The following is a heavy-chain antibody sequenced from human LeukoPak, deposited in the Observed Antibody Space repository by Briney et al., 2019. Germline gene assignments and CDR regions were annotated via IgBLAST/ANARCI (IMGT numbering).Heavy chain of an antibody. CDR2: IYYSGTT. Sequence: SETLSLTCTVSGGSISSYFWSWIRQPPGKGLEWIGYIYYSGTTDYNPSLKSRVTISVDTSKNQFSLKLSSVTAADTAVYYCARGARWLQSRYYYSGMDVWGQGTTITVSS. D-gene: IGHD5-24*01. V-gene: IGHV4-59*12. CDR1: GGSISSYF. J-gene: IGHJ6*02. CDR3: ARGARWLQSRYYYSGMDV.